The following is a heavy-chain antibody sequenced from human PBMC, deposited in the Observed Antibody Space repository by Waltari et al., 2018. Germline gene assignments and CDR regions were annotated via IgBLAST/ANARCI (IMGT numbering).Heavy chain of an antibody. J-gene: IGHJ4*02. CDR1: GGSISSSSYY. V-gene: IGHV4-39*07. CDR3: ATMHLEWFNFDY. Sequence: QLQLQESGPGLVKPSETLSLTCTVSGGSISSSSYYWGWIRQPPGKGLEWIGSICYSGSTYYNPSLKSRVTISVDTSKNQFSLKLSSVTAADTAVYYCATMHLEWFNFDYWGQGTLVTVSS. CDR2: ICYSGST. D-gene: IGHD3-3*01.